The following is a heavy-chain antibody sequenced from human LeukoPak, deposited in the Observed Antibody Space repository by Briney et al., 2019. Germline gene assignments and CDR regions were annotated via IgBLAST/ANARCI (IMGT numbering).Heavy chain of an antibody. J-gene: IGHJ5*02. CDR2: IYCSGST. Sequence: SETLSLTCTVSGGSISSSSYYWGWIRQPPGKGLEWIGSIYCSGSTYYNPSLKSRVTISVDTSKNQFSLKLSSVTAADTAMYYCARGYCSSTSCYNLNWFDPWGQGTLVTVSS. D-gene: IGHD2-2*02. CDR1: GGSISSSSYY. V-gene: IGHV4-39*01. CDR3: ARGYCSSTSCYNLNWFDP.